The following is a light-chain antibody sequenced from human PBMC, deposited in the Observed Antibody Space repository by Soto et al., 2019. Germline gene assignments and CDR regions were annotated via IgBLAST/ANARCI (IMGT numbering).Light chain of an antibody. V-gene: IGKV3-15*01. CDR2: GSS. Sequence: EIVMTQSPATLSVSPGERATLSCRASQSVSSNLAWYQQKPGQAPRLLIYGSSTRVTGIPARFSGGGSGTKFTLTISSLQSEDFAVYYGQQYNNWPGTFGQGTKVEIK. J-gene: IGKJ1*01. CDR1: QSVSSN. CDR3: QQYNNWPGT.